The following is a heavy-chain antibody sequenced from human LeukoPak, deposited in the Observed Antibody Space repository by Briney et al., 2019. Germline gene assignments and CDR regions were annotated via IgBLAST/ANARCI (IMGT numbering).Heavy chain of an antibody. CDR1: GFTFSSYT. Sequence: PGGSLRLSCAASGFTFSSYTMTWVRQAPGKGLEWVSVISGSGGTTNYADSVKGRFTISRDNSKNMLYLQMNSLRDEDTAVCYCEKGRSGYIPDYWGQGTPVTVSS. J-gene: IGHJ4*02. V-gene: IGHV3-23*01. CDR3: EKGRSGYIPDY. D-gene: IGHD6-13*01. CDR2: ISGSGGTT.